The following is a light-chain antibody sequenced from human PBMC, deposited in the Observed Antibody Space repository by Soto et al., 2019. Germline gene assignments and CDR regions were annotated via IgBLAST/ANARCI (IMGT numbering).Light chain of an antibody. CDR1: SSNIGSNT. J-gene: IGLJ3*02. CDR3: AAWDDSRNGRV. V-gene: IGLV1-44*01. Sequence: QSVLTQPPSASGTPGQRVTISCSGSSSNIGSNTANWYQQLPGTAPKLLIYTNNHRPSGVPDRFSGSKSGTSASLAISGLQSEYEADYYCAAWDDSRNGRVFGGGTKLTVL. CDR2: TNN.